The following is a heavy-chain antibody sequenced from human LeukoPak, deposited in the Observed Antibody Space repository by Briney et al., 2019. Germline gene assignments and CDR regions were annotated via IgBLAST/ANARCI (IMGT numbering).Heavy chain of an antibody. V-gene: IGHV3-74*01. CDR1: GFTFSSYW. D-gene: IGHD4-23*01. CDR2: ISIDGSTT. J-gene: IGHJ4*02. Sequence: PGGSLRLSCVGSGFTFSSYWMHWVRQGPGKGLEWVSRISIDGSTTTYADSVKGRFSISRDNAKNTLYLQMNSLRVEDTAVYYCARGRPHGNDYWGQGTLVTVSS. CDR3: ARGRPHGNDY.